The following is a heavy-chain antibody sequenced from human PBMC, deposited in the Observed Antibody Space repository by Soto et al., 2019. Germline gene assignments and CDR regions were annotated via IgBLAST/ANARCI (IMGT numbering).Heavy chain of an antibody. CDR3: AKEGSSAYWRTFQN. V-gene: IGHV3-23*01. Sequence: EVQLLESGGGLVQPGGSLRVSCVASGFTFSDYTMSWVRQAPGKGLEWVLGISGSGGSRYYADSVEGRFTISRDNSKNTVFLQMNSLRAEDTAVYYCAKEGSSAYWRTFQNWGQGTLVTVSS. CDR2: ISGSGGSR. CDR1: GFTFSDYT. J-gene: IGHJ1*01. D-gene: IGHD3-22*01.